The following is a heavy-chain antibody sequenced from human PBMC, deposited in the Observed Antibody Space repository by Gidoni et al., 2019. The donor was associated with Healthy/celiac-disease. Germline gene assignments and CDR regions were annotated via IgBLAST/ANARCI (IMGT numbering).Heavy chain of an antibody. CDR2: IKHDGSEI. CDR3: ARGSAMDV. V-gene: IGHV3-7*03. CDR1: GFTFSGDW. Sequence: EVQLVESGGGLVQHGGSLRLSCAASGFTFSGDWMSWVRQAPGKGLAWVANIKHDGSEIKYVDSVKGRLTISRDNAKKSVYLQMNSLRVEDTAVYYCARGSAMDVWGQGTTVTVSS. J-gene: IGHJ6*02. D-gene: IGHD3-3*01.